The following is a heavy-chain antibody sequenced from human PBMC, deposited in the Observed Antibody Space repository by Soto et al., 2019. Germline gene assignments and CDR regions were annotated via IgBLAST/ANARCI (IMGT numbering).Heavy chain of an antibody. J-gene: IGHJ6*03. CDR2: IYYSGST. CDR1: GGSISSGGYY. CDR3: AREFRDYGDYGSFHYYYMDV. V-gene: IGHV4-31*03. Sequence: SETLSLTCTVSGGSISSGGYYWSWIRQHPGKGLEWIGYIYYSGSTYYNPSLKSRVTISVDTSKNQFSLKLSSVTAADTAVYYCAREFRDYGDYGSFHYYYMDVWGKGTTVTVSS. D-gene: IGHD4-17*01.